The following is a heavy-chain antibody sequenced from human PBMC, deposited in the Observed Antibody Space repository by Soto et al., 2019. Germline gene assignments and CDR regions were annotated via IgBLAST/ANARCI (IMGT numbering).Heavy chain of an antibody. J-gene: IGHJ4*02. Sequence: PGGSLRLSCASSGFTFSNYAMNWVRRAPGKGLEWVSAISGSGTGTYYADSVNGRFTISRDNSKNTLYLQMNSLRAEDSAVYYCAKRGLQMSGSPFDYWSQGTLVTVSS. CDR1: GFTFSNYA. CDR2: ISGSGTGT. CDR3: AKRGLQMSGSPFDY. V-gene: IGHV3-23*01. D-gene: IGHD3-16*01.